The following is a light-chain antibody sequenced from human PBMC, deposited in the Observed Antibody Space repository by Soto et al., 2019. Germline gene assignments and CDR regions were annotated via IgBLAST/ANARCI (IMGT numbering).Light chain of an antibody. CDR2: EGS. CDR1: SSDVGSYNL. Sequence: QSVLTQPASVSGSPGQSITISCTGTSSDVGSYNLVSWYQQHPGKAPKLMIYEGSKRPSGGSNRFAGSKSGNTASLTISGLQAEDEADYYCCSYACSSTSVVFGGGTKLTVL. CDR3: CSYACSSTSVV. V-gene: IGLV2-23*01. J-gene: IGLJ2*01.